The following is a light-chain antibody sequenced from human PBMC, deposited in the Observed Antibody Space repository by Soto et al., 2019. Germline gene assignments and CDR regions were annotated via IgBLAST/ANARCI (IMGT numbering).Light chain of an antibody. CDR1: QTITTF. V-gene: IGKV1-39*01. J-gene: IGKJ5*01. Sequence: DIQMTQSPSSLSASVGDRVTITCRASQTITTFLNWYQQKPGKAPNLLIYGASSLQSGVPSRFSGSGAGTDFTLTISSLQPEDFATYYCQQSYSTTITFGQGTRLEIK. CDR3: QQSYSTTIT. CDR2: GAS.